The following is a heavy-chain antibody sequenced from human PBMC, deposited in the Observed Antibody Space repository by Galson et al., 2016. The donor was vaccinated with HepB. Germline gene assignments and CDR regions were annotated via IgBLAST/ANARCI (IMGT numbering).Heavy chain of an antibody. J-gene: IGHJ4*02. CDR1: GGTFRSYA. Sequence: SVKVSCKASGGTFRSYAFSWVRQAPGQGLEWMGGIIPIFATANYAQKFQGRVTITADESTSTAYMELSSLRSEDTAVYYCARDGNSSGWYSLDYWGQGTLVTVSS. CDR3: ARDGNSSGWYSLDY. V-gene: IGHV1-69*13. D-gene: IGHD6-19*01. CDR2: IIPIFATA.